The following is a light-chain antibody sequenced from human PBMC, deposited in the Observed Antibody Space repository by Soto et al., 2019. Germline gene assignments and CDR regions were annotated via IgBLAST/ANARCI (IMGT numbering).Light chain of an antibody. CDR1: SSDVGGYNF. V-gene: IGLV2-14*01. CDR3: SSSTTRNTLI. Sequence: QSALTQPASLSGSPGQSVTISCTGTSSDVGGYNFVSWYQHPPGKAPKLMIYEVSNRPSGVSNRFSGSKSGNTASLTISGLQAEDEDDYYCSSSTTRNTLIFGGGTKLTVL. CDR2: EVS. J-gene: IGLJ2*01.